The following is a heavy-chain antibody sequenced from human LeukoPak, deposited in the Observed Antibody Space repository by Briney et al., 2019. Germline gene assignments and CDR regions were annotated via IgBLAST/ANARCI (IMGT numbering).Heavy chain of an antibody. CDR2: IYYSGST. J-gene: IGHJ6*03. CDR1: GGSISSSSYY. V-gene: IGHV4-39*07. D-gene: IGHD3-16*01. CDR3: ARDLMITFGGLYYYYYMDV. Sequence: SETLSLTCTVSGGSISSSSYYWGWIRQPPGKGLEWIGSIYYSGSTNYNPSLKSRVTISVDTSKNQFSLKLSSVTAADTAVYYCARDLMITFGGLYYYYYMDVWGKGTTVTVSS.